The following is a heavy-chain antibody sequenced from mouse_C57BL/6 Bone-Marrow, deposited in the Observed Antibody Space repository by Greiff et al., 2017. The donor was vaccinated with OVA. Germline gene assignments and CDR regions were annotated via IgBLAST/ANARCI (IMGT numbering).Heavy chain of an antibody. CDR2: INPSNGGT. D-gene: IGHD1-1*01. J-gene: IGHJ2*01. CDR1: GYTFTSYW. V-gene: IGHV1-53*01. CDR3: ATYGSSLFDY. Sequence: QVHVKQSGTELVKPGASVKLSCKASGYTFTSYWMHWVKQRPGQGLEWIGNINPSNGGTNYNEKFKSKATLTVDKSSSTAYMQLSSLTSEDSAVYYCATYGSSLFDYWGQGTTLTVSS.